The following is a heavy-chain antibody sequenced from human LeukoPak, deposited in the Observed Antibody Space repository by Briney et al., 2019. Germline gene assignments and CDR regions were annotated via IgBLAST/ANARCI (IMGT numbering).Heavy chain of an antibody. J-gene: IGHJ6*03. CDR1: GGSFSGYY. CDR3: ARIVLRFLEWLPPSYYYYYMDV. Sequence: SETLSLTCAVYGGSFSGYYWSWIRQPPGKGLEGIGEINHSGSTNYNPSLKSRVTISVDTSKNQFSLKMSSVTAADTAVYYCARIVLRFLEWLPPSYYYYYMDVWGKGTTVTVSS. V-gene: IGHV4-34*01. CDR2: INHSGST. D-gene: IGHD3-3*01.